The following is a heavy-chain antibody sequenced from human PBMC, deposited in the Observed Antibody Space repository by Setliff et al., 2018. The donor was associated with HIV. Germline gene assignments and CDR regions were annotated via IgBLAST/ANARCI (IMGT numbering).Heavy chain of an antibody. CDR1: GFTFSSYG. CDR3: ARGVRDNSGWSSYYFDY. D-gene: IGHD6-19*01. Sequence: GGSLRLSCAASGFTFSSYGMHWVRQAPGKGLEWVALIRYNGNDKYYADSVKGRFTISRDNSKSTLYLQMNSLRAEDTAVYYCARGVRDNSGWSSYYFDYWGQGTLVTVSS. V-gene: IGHV3-30*02. CDR2: IRYNGNDK. J-gene: IGHJ4*02.